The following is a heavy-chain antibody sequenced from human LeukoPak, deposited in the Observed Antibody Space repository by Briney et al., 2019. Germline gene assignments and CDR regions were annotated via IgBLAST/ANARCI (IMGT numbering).Heavy chain of an antibody. CDR3: AKGPFLDPAAGPGPLY. Sequence: PGGSLRLSCAASGFTVSSNYMSWVRQAPGKGLEWVSYISSSSSTIYYADSVKGRFTISRDNSKNTLYLQLNSLRAEDTAVYYCAKGPFLDPAAGPGPLYWGQGTLVTVSS. D-gene: IGHD6-13*01. CDR1: GFTVSSNY. CDR2: ISSSSSTI. J-gene: IGHJ4*02. V-gene: IGHV3-48*01.